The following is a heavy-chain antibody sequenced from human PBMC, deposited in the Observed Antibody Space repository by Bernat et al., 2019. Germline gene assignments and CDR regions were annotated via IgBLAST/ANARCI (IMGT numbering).Heavy chain of an antibody. D-gene: IGHD2-15*01. CDR3: ARSIWVAATANWFDP. CDR1: GSTFTSYY. Sequence: QVQLVQSGAEVKKPGASVKISCEASGSTFTSYYIHWVRQAPGQGFEWMGIINLSSGSTSYAQKFQGRVTMTRNTSISTAYMELRSLRSEDTAVYYCARSIWVAATANWFDPWGQGTLVTVSS. J-gene: IGHJ5*02. CDR2: INLSSGST. V-gene: IGHV1-46*01.